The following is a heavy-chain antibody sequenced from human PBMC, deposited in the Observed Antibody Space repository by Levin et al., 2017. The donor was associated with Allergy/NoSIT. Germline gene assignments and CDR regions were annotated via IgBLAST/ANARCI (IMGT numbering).Heavy chain of an antibody. CDR1: GYTFTGYY. Sequence: PGESLKISCKASGYTFTGYYMHWVRQAPGQGLEWMGWINPNSGGTNYAQKFQGRVTMTRDTSISTAYMELSRLRSDDTAVYYCARANGSGSYYNRLPRYYFDYWGQGTLVTVSS. V-gene: IGHV1-2*02. CDR2: INPNSGGT. D-gene: IGHD3-10*01. CDR3: ARANGSGSYYNRLPRYYFDY. J-gene: IGHJ4*02.